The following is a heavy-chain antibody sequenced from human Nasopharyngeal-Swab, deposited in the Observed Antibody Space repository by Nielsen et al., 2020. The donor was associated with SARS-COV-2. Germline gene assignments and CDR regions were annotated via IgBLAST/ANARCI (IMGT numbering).Heavy chain of an antibody. Sequence: WIRQPPGKGLEWVGYINFSGTTNYNPSLKSRVTISVDTSKNQFSLILNSMTAADTAVYYCARGRGYAYPVDYWGQGILVTVSS. CDR2: INFSGTT. CDR3: ARGRGYAYPVDY. D-gene: IGHD1-1*01. V-gene: IGHV4-59*01. J-gene: IGHJ4*02.